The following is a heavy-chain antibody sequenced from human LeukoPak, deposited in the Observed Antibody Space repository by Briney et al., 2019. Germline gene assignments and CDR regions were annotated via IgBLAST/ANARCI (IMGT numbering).Heavy chain of an antibody. CDR2: ISWDGVST. J-gene: IGHJ6*03. D-gene: IGHD1-1*01. CDR3: AKGNAYSDYYMDV. V-gene: IGHV3-43*01. Sequence: GGSLRLSCAASGFTFDDYSIHWVRQAPGKGLEWVSFISWDGVSTYYADSVKGRFTISRDNSKNSLYPQMNSLRTEDTALYYCAKGNAYSDYYMDVWGKGTTVTVSS. CDR1: GFTFDDYS.